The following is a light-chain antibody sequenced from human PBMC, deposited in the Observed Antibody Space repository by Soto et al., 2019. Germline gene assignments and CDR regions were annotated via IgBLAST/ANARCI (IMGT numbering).Light chain of an antibody. CDR3: AAWDASLNGYV. CDR2: SYD. J-gene: IGLJ1*01. Sequence: QSVLTQPPSASGTPGQRVTISCSTSSSNIGGNTVNWYQQVPGTAPKLLIYSYDQRPSGVPDRFSGSKSGTSASQAISGLQSEDEADYYCAAWDASLNGYVFGTGTKVTVL. CDR1: SSNIGGNT. V-gene: IGLV1-44*01.